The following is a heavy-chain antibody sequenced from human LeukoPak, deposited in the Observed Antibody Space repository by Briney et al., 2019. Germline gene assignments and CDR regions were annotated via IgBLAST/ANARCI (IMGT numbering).Heavy chain of an antibody. J-gene: IGHJ4*02. D-gene: IGHD3-22*01. CDR2: IIPIFGTA. V-gene: IGHV1-69*13. Sequence: ASVKVSCKASGGTFSSYAISWVRQPPGQGLEWMGGIIPIFGTANYAQKFQGRVTITADESTSTAYMELSSLRSEDTAVYYCARGRKDYDSSGYILPYWGQGTLVTVSS. CDR3: ARGRKDYDSSGYILPY. CDR1: GGTFSSYA.